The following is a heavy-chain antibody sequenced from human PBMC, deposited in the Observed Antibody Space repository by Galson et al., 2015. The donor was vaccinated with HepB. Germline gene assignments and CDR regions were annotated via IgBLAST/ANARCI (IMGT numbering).Heavy chain of an antibody. Sequence: SVKVSCKASGGTFSTSTLSWVRQAPGQGLEWMGGITPIFGSENYAQKFQGRVTITADESTSTTYMEVRRLRSEDTAVYYCARQHDTNGYYLYWGQGTLVTVSS. CDR1: GGTFSTST. CDR2: ITPIFGSE. D-gene: IGHD3-22*01. CDR3: ARQHDTNGYYLY. V-gene: IGHV1-69*13. J-gene: IGHJ4*02.